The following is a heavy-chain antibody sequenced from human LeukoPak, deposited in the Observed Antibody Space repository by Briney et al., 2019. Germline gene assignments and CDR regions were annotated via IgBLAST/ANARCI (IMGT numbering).Heavy chain of an antibody. CDR2: ITSDSTI. D-gene: IGHD6-19*01. J-gene: IGHJ4*02. Sequence: PGGSLRLSCAASGFTFSSYEMHWVRQAPGKGLEWLAYITSDSTIYQAVYVEGRFTISRDNAKNSLYLQMNSRSAEDTAVDYCARDNFGWYERGGDYFDYWGQGTLVTVSS. CDR1: GFTFSSYE. CDR3: ARDNFGWYERGGDYFDY. V-gene: IGHV3-48*03.